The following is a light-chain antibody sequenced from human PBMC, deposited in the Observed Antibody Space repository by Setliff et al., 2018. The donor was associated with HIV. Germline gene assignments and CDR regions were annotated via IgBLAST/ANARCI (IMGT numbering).Light chain of an antibody. CDR3: CSFTGRYTSKYV. CDR2: DVS. CDR1: SSDVGNYNY. Sequence: QSVLTQPRSVSGSPGQSVTISCTGTSSDVGNYNYVSWYQQHPGKAPKLIIFDVSKRPSGVPDRFSGSKSGNTASLTISGLQDEDEADYYCCSFTGRYTSKYVFGTGTKVT. J-gene: IGLJ1*01. V-gene: IGLV2-11*01.